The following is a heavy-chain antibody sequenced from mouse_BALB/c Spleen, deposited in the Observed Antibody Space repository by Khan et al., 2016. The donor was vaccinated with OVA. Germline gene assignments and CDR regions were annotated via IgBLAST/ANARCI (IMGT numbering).Heavy chain of an antibody. V-gene: IGHV9-3-1*01. CDR2: MNTYTGEP. Sequence: QIQLVQSGPELKKPGETVKISCKASGYTFKDYVMNWVKQSPGEGLKWMGWMNTYTGEPTYADDFEGRFAFSLETSARTAYLQISSLKDEDTATYFCVRFHAGYWGQGTTLTVSS. J-gene: IGHJ2*01. CDR1: GYTFKDYV. CDR3: VRFHAGY.